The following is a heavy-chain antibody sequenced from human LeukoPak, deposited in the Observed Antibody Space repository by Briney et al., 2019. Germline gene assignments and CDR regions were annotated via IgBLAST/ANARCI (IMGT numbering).Heavy chain of an antibody. CDR2: IYYSGST. V-gene: IGHV4-59*01. D-gene: IGHD3-10*01. J-gene: IGHJ4*02. CDR3: ATHGVGRGGDFDY. CDR1: GGSISSYY. Sequence: PSETLSLTCTVSGGSISSYYWTWIRQPPGKGLEWLGYIYYSGSTNYNPSLKSRVTISLDTSKNQFSLRLTSVTAADTAVYYCATHGVGRGGDFDYWGQGTLVTVSS.